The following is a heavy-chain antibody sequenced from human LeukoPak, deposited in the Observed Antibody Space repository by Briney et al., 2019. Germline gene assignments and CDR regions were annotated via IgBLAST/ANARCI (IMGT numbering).Heavy chain of an antibody. Sequence: GGSLRHSCTASGFTFGDYGMSWFRQAPGKGLEWVGFIRSKAYGGTTQYAASVKGRFTISRDDSKSIAYLQMNSLKTEDTAVYYCTVFVGSGPHDAFDIWGQGTMVTVSS. CDR3: TVFVGSGPHDAFDI. J-gene: IGHJ3*02. D-gene: IGHD3-10*02. V-gene: IGHV3-49*03. CDR2: IRSKAYGGTT. CDR1: GFTFGDYG.